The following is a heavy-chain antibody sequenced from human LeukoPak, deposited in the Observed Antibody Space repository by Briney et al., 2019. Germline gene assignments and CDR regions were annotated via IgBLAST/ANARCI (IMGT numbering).Heavy chain of an antibody. D-gene: IGHD6-19*01. CDR2: IIPIFGTA. J-gene: IGHJ4*02. CDR1: GGTFSSYA. CDR3: ARLRQWLADFDY. V-gene: IGHV1-69*13. Sequence: SVKVSCKASGGTFSSYAISWVRQAPGQGLEWMGGIIPIFGTANYAQKFQGRVTITAGESTSTAYMELSSLRSEDTAMYYCARLRQWLADFDYWGQGALVTVSS.